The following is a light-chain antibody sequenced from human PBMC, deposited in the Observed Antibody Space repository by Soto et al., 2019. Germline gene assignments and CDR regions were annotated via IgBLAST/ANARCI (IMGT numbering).Light chain of an antibody. CDR2: KAS. J-gene: IGKJ3*01. CDR1: QSISSW. V-gene: IGKV1-5*03. CDR3: QQYNSYPV. Sequence: DIQMTQSPSTLSASVGDRVTITCRASQSISSWLAWYQQKPGKAPKLLIYKASSLESGVPSRFSGSGSGTEFTLTISSLQPDDVATYYCQQYNSYPVFGPGTKVDIK.